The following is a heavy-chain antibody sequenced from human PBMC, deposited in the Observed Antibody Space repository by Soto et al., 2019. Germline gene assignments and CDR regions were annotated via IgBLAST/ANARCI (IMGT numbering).Heavy chain of an antibody. CDR1: GFTFSSYA. V-gene: IGHV3-23*01. CDR2: ISGRGGST. Sequence: GGSLRLSCAASGFTFSSYAMSWVRQAPGKGLEWVSAISGRGGSTYYADSVKGLFNISRDNSKNTLYLQMNSLRDEDTAVYYCAKANFGVVNDAFDIWGQGTMVTVSS. CDR3: AKANFGVVNDAFDI. D-gene: IGHD3-3*01. J-gene: IGHJ3*02.